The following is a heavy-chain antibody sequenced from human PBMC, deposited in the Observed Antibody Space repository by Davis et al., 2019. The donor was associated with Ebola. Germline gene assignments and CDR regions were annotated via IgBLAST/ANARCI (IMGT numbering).Heavy chain of an antibody. J-gene: IGHJ4*02. CDR1: GDTFNNYD. D-gene: IGHD3-10*01. CDR2: IIPIHDTA. CDR3: ASLTYYFGSTNYFYGSTSYFFDY. V-gene: IGHV1-69*10. Sequence: SVKVSCKASGDTFNNYDISWVRQAPGQGLEWMGGIIPIHDTANYAQKFQDRVTITADKSTSTAYMELSSLRSEDTAVYYCASLTYYFGSTNYFYGSTSYFFDYWGQGTLVTVSS.